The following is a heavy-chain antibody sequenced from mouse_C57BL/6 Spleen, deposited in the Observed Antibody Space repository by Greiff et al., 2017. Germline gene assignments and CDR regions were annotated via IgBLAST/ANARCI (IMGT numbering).Heavy chain of an antibody. CDR3: TPYYAYAMDY. V-gene: IGHV14-1*01. J-gene: IGHJ4*01. Sequence: VQLKESGAELVRPGASVKLSCTASGFNIKDYYMHWVKQRPEQGLEWIGRIDPEDGDTEYAPKFQGKATMTADTSSNPAYLQLSSLTSEDTAVYYCTPYYAYAMDYWGQGTSVTVSS. CDR2: IDPEDGDT. D-gene: IGHD1-1*01. CDR1: GFNIKDYY.